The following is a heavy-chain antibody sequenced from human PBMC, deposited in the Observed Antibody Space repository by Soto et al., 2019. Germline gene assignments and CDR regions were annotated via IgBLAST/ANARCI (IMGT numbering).Heavy chain of an antibody. J-gene: IGHJ4*02. V-gene: IGHV3-30*18. Sequence: GGSLRLSCAASGFPFSSYCMHRVRPAPGKGLEWGAVISYDGSNKYYADSVKGRFTISRDNSKNTLYLQMNSLRAEDTAVYYCAKDRRPYRSSSGVDYWGQGTLVTVSS. D-gene: IGHD6-6*01. CDR1: GFPFSSYC. CDR3: AKDRRPYRSSSGVDY. CDR2: ISYDGSNK.